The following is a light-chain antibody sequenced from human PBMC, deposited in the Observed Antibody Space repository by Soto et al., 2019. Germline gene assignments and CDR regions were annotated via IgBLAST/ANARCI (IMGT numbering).Light chain of an antibody. CDR2: DVG. CDR3: CSYAGSYTWV. V-gene: IGLV2-11*01. J-gene: IGLJ7*01. Sequence: QSALTQPRSVSGSPGQSVTISCTGTSSDLGAYNFVSWYQQHPGKAPKVMIYDVGKRPSGVPDRFSGSKSGNTASLTISGLQAEEEADYYCCSYAGSYTWVFGGGTQLTVL. CDR1: SSDLGAYNF.